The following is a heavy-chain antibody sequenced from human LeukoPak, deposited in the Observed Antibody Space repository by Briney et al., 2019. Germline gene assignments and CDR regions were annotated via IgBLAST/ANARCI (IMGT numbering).Heavy chain of an antibody. Sequence: GGSLRLSCAASGFTFSTYVMSWVRQAPGRGLEWVSGISTSGGSTYSADSVKGRFTISRDLSKNTLYLQMDSLRAEDTAAYYCARGKDHDFWNPFDYWGQGTLVTVSS. J-gene: IGHJ4*02. D-gene: IGHD3-3*01. V-gene: IGHV3-23*01. CDR3: ARGKDHDFWNPFDY. CDR2: ISTSGGST. CDR1: GFTFSTYV.